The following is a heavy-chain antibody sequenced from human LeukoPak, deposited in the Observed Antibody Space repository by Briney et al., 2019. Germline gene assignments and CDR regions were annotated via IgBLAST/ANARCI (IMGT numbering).Heavy chain of an antibody. D-gene: IGHD3-9*01. Sequence: GGSLRLSCAASGFTFIDYAMHWVRQAPGKGLEYVSGLSNDGGSTFYAHSVRGRFTISRDNSNNTLFLQMGRLTTEDTAVYYCARGGENLNGFPPDFWGQGSLVTVSS. V-gene: IGHV3-64*01. J-gene: IGHJ4*02. CDR3: ARGGENLNGFPPDF. CDR2: LSNDGGST. CDR1: GFTFIDYA.